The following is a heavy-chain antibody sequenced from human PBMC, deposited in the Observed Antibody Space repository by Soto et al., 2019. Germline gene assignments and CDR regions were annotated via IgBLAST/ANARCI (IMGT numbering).Heavy chain of an antibody. CDR3: AKGLLEWFSDS. V-gene: IGHV3-23*01. J-gene: IGHJ4*02. CDR1: GFTFSSYS. Sequence: EVQLLESGGGLVQPGGSLRLSCAASGFTFSSYSMSWARQAPGKGLEWVSSIRGSGGTTYYADSVKGRFTISRDNSKNTLYLQMDSLRADDTAVYYCAKGLLEWFSDSWGQGTLVTVSS. D-gene: IGHD3-3*01. CDR2: IRGSGGTT.